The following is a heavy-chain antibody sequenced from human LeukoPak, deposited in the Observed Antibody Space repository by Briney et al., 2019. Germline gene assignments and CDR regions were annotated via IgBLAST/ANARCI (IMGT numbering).Heavy chain of an antibody. V-gene: IGHV1-18*04. D-gene: IGHD5-24*01. CDR2: ISTSTGDT. CDR3: ARSHNVYFDY. CDR1: GYIFTTYN. Sequence: ASVKVSCKPSGYIFTTYNLHWVQQAPGQGLEWMGWISTSTGDTDYARNLRGRVTMSTDASTGTAYMELRRLRSDDTAVYYCARSHNVYFDYWGQGTLLTV. J-gene: IGHJ4*02.